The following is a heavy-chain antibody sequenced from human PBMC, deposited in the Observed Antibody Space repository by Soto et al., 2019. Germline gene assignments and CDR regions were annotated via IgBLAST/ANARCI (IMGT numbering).Heavy chain of an antibody. CDR3: ARVMITCGGVIAHGMDV. CDR1: GGSISSSSYY. Sequence: SETLSLTCTVSGGSISSSSYYWGWIRQPPGKGLEWIGSIYYSGSTYYNPSLKSRVTISVDTSKNQFSLKLSSVTAADTAVYYCARVMITCGGVIAHGMDVWGQGTTVTVSS. J-gene: IGHJ6*02. CDR2: IYYSGST. V-gene: IGHV4-39*07. D-gene: IGHD3-16*02.